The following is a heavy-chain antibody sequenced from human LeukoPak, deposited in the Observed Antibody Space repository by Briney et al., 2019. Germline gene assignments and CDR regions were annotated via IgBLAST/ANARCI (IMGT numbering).Heavy chain of an antibody. CDR1: GFAFSNSG. Sequence: GGSLRLSCATTGFAFSNSGMSWVRQAPGKGLEWVASVLEAGSATFYADSVTGRLTISRDNSKKTLYLQMNSLRAEDTATYYCTKDLLSNWVHWYFDVWGRGTPVAVSS. V-gene: IGHV3-23*01. D-gene: IGHD7-27*01. CDR2: VLEAGSAT. J-gene: IGHJ2*01. CDR3: TKDLLSNWVHWYFDV.